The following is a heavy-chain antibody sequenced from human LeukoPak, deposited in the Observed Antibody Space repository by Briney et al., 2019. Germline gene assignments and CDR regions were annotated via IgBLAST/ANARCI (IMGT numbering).Heavy chain of an antibody. CDR1: GFTFSTCG. CDR2: ISYDGSHT. V-gene: IGHV3-30*18. D-gene: IGHD3-22*01. Sequence: GTSLRLSCAASGFTFSTCGMHWVRPPPGKGLEWVAVISYDGSHTYYGDSAKGRFTISRDNSKNTLYLQMSSLRPEDTAIYYCAKAANSYDVDILDYWGQGTLVSVSS. J-gene: IGHJ4*02. CDR3: AKAANSYDVDILDY.